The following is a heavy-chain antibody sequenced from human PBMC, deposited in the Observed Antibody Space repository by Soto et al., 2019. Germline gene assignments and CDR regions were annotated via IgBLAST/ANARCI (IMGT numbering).Heavy chain of an antibody. J-gene: IGHJ4*02. CDR1: GYTFTNFY. V-gene: IGHV1-46*01. CDR3: ARDTHSSTYDS. Sequence: QVQLVQSGAEVKKPGASVKFSCTASGYTFTNFYIHWVRQAPGQGLEWMGMINPSGGRTSYAQKFQGRVIMTRDTSTSTVYMELSSLRSADTAVYYCARDTHSSTYDSWGQGTLVTVSS. D-gene: IGHD6-13*01. CDR2: INPSGGRT.